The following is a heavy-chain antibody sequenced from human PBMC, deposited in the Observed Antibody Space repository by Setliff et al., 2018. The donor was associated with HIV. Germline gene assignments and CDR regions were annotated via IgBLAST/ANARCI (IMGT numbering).Heavy chain of an antibody. J-gene: IGHJ4*02. V-gene: IGHV1-8*01. CDR2: MNPNSGNT. CDR3: ARMVRGVSPRDY. D-gene: IGHD3-10*01. CDR1: GGDLRSFV. Sequence: GASVKVSCKGSGGDLRSFVISWVRQASGQGLEWMGWMNPNSGNTGYAQKFQGRVTMTRNTSISTAYMELSSLRSEDTAVYYCARMVRGVSPRDYWGQGTLVTVSS.